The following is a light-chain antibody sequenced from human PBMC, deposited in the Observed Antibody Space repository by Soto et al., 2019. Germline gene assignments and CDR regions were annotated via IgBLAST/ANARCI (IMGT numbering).Light chain of an antibody. Sequence: EIVLTQSPATLSLSPGERATLSCRASQSVSRYLAWYQQKPGQAPRLLSYDASNSATGIPARFSGSGSGTDFTLTISSLVPEDFAVYYCQQRSDWPATFGGGTKVQIK. CDR2: DAS. CDR3: QQRSDWPAT. V-gene: IGKV3-11*01. J-gene: IGKJ4*01. CDR1: QSVSRY.